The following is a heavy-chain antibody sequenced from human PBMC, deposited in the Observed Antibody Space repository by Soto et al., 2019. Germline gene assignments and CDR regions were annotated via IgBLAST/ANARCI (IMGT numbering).Heavy chain of an antibody. Sequence: SETLSLTCTVSGGSISSSDYYWGWIRQPPGKGLEWIGEINHSGSTNYNPSLKSRVTISVDTSKNQFSLKLSSVTAADTAVYYCARGPRLNWFDPWGQGTLVTVS. CDR2: INHSGST. J-gene: IGHJ5*02. CDR3: ARGPRLNWFDP. V-gene: IGHV4-39*07. D-gene: IGHD6-19*01. CDR1: GGSISSSDYY.